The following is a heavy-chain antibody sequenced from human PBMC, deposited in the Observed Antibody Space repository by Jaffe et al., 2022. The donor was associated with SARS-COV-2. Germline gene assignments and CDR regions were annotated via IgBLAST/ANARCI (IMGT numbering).Heavy chain of an antibody. D-gene: IGHD3-9*01. V-gene: IGHV3-7*01. CDR2: IRHGGNER. CDR1: GFTFSRHW. CDR3: ARNSGSGDLDYDILTGYYKYYYNYMDV. Sequence: EVQLVESGGGLVQPGGSLRLSCEASGFTFSRHWMSWVRQAPGKGLEWVANIRHGGNERYYVDSVKGRFTVSRDNAQNSLYLQMNSLRAEDTAVYYCARNSGSGDLDYDILTGYYKYYYNYMDVWGKGTTVTVSS. J-gene: IGHJ6*03.